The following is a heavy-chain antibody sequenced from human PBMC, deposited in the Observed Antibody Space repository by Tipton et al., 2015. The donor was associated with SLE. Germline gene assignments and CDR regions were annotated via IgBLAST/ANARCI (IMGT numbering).Heavy chain of an antibody. V-gene: IGHV4-59*01. J-gene: IGHJ2*01. CDR2: IYYTGTT. Sequence: TLSLTCTVSGDSISPYYWNWIRQSPGKGLEWLGNIYYTGTTNYNPSLKTRLSLSLYTSKNQFSLRLTSVTAADTAMYYCARDSAVNFWYFDLWGRGTLVTVSS. CDR3: ARDSAVNFWYFDL. CDR1: GDSISPYY.